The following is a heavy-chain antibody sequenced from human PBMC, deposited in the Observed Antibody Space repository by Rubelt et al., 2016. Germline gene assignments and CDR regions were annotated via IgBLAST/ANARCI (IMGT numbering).Heavy chain of an antibody. CDR3: ARADYGDYAGYWYFDL. CDR1: GLTFANYA. J-gene: IGHJ2*01. CDR2: ISDGGEST. V-gene: IGHV3-23*01. D-gene: IGHD4-17*01. Sequence: VASGLTFANYAMSWVRQAPGKGLEWVSGISDGGESTYYADSVKGRFTISRDNSKNTLSLQMNSLRAEDTAVYHCARADYGDYAGYWYFDLWGRGTLVTVSS.